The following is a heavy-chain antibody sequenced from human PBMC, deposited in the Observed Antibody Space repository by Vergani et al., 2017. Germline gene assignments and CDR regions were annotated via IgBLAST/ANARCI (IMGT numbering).Heavy chain of an antibody. D-gene: IGHD3-22*01. V-gene: IGHV4-4*02. CDR1: GGSISSSNW. CDR3: ARHGGGYYSPSWFDP. J-gene: IGHJ5*02. Sequence: QVQLQESGPGLVKPSQTLSLTCAVSGGSISSSNWWSWVRQPPGKGLEWIGEIYHSGSTNYNPSLTGRVTISVDKSKNQFSLKLSSVTAADTAVYYCARHGGGYYSPSWFDPGGQGTLVTVSS. CDR2: IYHSGST.